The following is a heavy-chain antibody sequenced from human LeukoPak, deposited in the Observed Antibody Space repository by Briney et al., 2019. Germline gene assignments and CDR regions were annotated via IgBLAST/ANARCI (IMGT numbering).Heavy chain of an antibody. D-gene: IGHD4-17*01. V-gene: IGHV3-30-3*01. CDR2: ISYDGSNK. CDR3: ARDLSTVTTYNFDY. J-gene: IGHJ4*02. CDR1: GFTFSSYA. Sequence: GRSLRLSCAASGFTFSSYAMHWVRQAPGKGLEWVAVISYDGSNKYYADSVKGRFTISRDNSKNTLYLQMNSLRAEDTAVYYCARDLSTVTTYNFDYWGQGTLVTVSS.